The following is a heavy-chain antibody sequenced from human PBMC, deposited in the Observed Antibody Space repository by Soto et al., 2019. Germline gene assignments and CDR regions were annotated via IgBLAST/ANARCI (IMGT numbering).Heavy chain of an antibody. Sequence: SGPTLVNPTQTLTLTCTFSGFSLRTSGMCVSWIRQPPGKALEWLALIDWDDDKYYSTSLKTRLTISKDTSKNQVDLTMTNMEPVDTATYSCAGGIGSEGFDYWGQGTLVTVSS. CDR1: GFSLRTSGMC. CDR2: IDWDDDK. CDR3: AGGIGSEGFDY. J-gene: IGHJ4*02. D-gene: IGHD1-26*01. V-gene: IGHV2-70*01.